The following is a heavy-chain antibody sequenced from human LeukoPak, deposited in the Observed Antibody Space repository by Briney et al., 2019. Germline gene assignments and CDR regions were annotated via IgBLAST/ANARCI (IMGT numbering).Heavy chain of an antibody. V-gene: IGHV3-30*02. J-gene: IGHJ4*02. CDR1: GCTFSSYG. D-gene: IGHD1-7*01. Sequence: PGGSLRLSCAASGCTFSSYGMHWVRQAPGKGLEWVAFIRYDGSNKYYADSVKGRFTISRDNSKNTLYLQMNSLRAEDTAVYYCAKDQVWNLYYFDYWGQGTLVTVSS. CDR2: IRYDGSNK. CDR3: AKDQVWNLYYFDY.